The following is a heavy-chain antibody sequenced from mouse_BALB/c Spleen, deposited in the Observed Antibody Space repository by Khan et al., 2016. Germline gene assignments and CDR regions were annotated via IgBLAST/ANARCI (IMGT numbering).Heavy chain of an antibody. CDR3: AQELDSFEF. CDR2: ISYSGST. V-gene: IGHV3-2*02. Sequence: EVQLQESGPGLVKPSQSLSLTCTVTGYSITSDYAWNWIRQFPGNKLEWMGYISYSGSTSYNPSLKIRISITRDTSKNQLFLRLNSVSTEYTATYFCAQELDSFEFWGQGTLITVSA. J-gene: IGHJ3*01. CDR1: GYSITSDYA. D-gene: IGHD4-1*01.